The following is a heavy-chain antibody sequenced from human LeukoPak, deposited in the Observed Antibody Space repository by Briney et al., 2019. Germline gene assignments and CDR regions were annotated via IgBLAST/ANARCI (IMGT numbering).Heavy chain of an antibody. CDR3: AVGITMVRGVIAFDY. CDR2: INPNSGGT. CDR1: GYTFTNYG. J-gene: IGHJ4*02. D-gene: IGHD3-10*01. V-gene: IGHV1-2*02. Sequence: ASVKVSCKASGYTFTNYGLSWVRQAPGQGLEWMGWINPNSGGTNYAQKFQGRVTMTRDTSISTAYTELSRLRSDDTAVYYCAVGITMVRGVIAFDYWGQGTLVTVSS.